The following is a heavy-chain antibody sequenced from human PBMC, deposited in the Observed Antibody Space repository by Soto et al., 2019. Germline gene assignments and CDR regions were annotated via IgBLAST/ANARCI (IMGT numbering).Heavy chain of an antibody. V-gene: IGHV4-31*03. CDR2: IYYSGST. J-gene: IGHJ6*02. D-gene: IGHD3-10*01. Sequence: QVQLQESGPGLVKPSQTLSLTCTVSGGSISSGGYYWSCIRPHPGKGLEWVGYIYYSGSTYYNPCLKSRVTISVDTSKLQFALTLSSVTAAVTAVYYCARDPDYYGSGSYPGGMDVWGQGTTVTVSS. CDR1: GGSISSGGYY. CDR3: ARDPDYYGSGSYPGGMDV.